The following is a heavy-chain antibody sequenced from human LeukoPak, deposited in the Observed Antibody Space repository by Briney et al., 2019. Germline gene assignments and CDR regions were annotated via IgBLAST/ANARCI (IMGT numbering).Heavy chain of an antibody. V-gene: IGHV1-18*01. CDR1: GYTFTSYG. Sequence: ASVKVSCKASGYTFTSYGISWVRQAPGQGLEWMGWICAYNGNTNYAQKLQGRVTMTTDTSTSTAYMELRSLRSDDTAVYYCARDTTGGYSSSWYVFNYYYYMDVWGKGTTVTVSS. CDR3: ARDTTGGYSSSWYVFNYYYYMDV. D-gene: IGHD6-13*01. J-gene: IGHJ6*03. CDR2: ICAYNGNT.